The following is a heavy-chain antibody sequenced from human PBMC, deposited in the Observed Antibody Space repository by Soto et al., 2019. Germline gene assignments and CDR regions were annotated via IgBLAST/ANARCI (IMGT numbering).Heavy chain of an antibody. CDR3: AREGIRVRGVNCFDY. CDR2: IWYDGSNK. CDR1: GFTFSSYG. D-gene: IGHD3-10*01. J-gene: IGHJ4*02. V-gene: IGHV3-33*01. Sequence: QVQLVESGGGVVQPGRSLRLSCAASGFTFSSYGMHWVRQAPGKGLEWVAVIWYDGSNKYYADSVKGRFTISRDNSKNTLYLQMTSLRAEDTAVYYCAREGIRVRGVNCFDYWGREPWSPSPQ.